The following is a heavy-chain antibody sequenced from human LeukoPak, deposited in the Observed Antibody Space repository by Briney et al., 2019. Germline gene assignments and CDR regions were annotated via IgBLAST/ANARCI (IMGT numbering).Heavy chain of an antibody. D-gene: IGHD4-23*01. V-gene: IGHV4-34*01. Sequence: TSETLSLTCAVYGGSFSGYYWSWIRQPPGKGLEWIGEINHSGSTNYNPSLKSRVTISVDTSKNQFSLKLSSVTAADTAVYYCARGNYTAPRDYGGNPLDYWGQGTLVTVSS. CDR1: GGSFSGYY. CDR2: INHSGST. J-gene: IGHJ4*02. CDR3: ARGNYTAPRDYGGNPLDY.